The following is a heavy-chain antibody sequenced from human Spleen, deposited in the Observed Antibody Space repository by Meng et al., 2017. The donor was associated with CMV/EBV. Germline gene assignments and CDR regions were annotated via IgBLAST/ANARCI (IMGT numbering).Heavy chain of an antibody. J-gene: IGHJ3*02. CDR2: IRYDGSNK. V-gene: IGHV3-30*02. D-gene: IGHD6-13*01. Sequence: GESLKISCAASGFTVSSNYMSWVRQAPGKGLEWVAFIRYDGSNKYYADSVKGRFTISRDNSKNTLYLQMNSLRAEDTAVYYCASYSSSPMKDAFDIWGQGTMVTVSS. CDR1: GFTVSSNY. CDR3: ASYSSSPMKDAFDI.